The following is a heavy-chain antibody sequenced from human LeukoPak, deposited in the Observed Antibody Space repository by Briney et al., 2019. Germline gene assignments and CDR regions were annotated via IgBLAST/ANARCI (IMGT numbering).Heavy chain of an antibody. Sequence: GGSLRLSCAASGFTFSSYAMSWVRQAPGKGLEWVSAISGSGGSTYYADSVKGRFPISRDNSKNTLYLQMNSLRAEDTAVYYCAKEMDYYDSSGYYYDYWGQGTLVTVSS. CDR3: AKEMDYYDSSGYYYDY. J-gene: IGHJ4*02. CDR1: GFTFSSYA. D-gene: IGHD3-22*01. CDR2: ISGSGGST. V-gene: IGHV3-23*01.